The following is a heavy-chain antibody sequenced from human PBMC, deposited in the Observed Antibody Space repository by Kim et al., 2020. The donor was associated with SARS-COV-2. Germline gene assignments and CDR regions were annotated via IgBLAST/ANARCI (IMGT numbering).Heavy chain of an antibody. D-gene: IGHD5-12*01. CDR2: IWYDGSYK. Sequence: LSLTCAASGFTFSSYGMHWVRQAPGKGLEWVAVIWYDGSYKYYGDSVKGRFTISRDNSKNTLYLQMNSLRAEDTAVYYCAKGRDGYPIDYWGQGTLV. CDR3: AKGRDGYPIDY. J-gene: IGHJ4*02. V-gene: IGHV3-33*06. CDR1: GFTFSSYG.